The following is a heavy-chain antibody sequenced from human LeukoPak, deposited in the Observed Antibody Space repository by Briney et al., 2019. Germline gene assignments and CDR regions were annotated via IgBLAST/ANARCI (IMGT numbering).Heavy chain of an antibody. Sequence: GGSLRLSCAASGFTFSNYAIHWVCQAPGKGLEWVAVISYDGSNKYYADSVKGRFTISRDNSKNTLYLQMNSLRAEDTAVYYCARADYYDSSGYYNYWGQGTLVTVSS. CDR2: ISYDGSNK. CDR3: ARADYYDSSGYYNY. D-gene: IGHD3-22*01. CDR1: GFTFSNYA. V-gene: IGHV3-30-3*01. J-gene: IGHJ4*02.